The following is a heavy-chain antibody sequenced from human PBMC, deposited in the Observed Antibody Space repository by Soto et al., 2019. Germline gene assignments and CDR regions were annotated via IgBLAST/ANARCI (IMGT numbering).Heavy chain of an antibody. J-gene: IGHJ4*02. V-gene: IGHV4-34*01. CDR2: INHSGST. Sequence: SETLSLTCAVYAGSFSGYYWSWIRQPPGKGLEWIGEINHSGSTNYNPSLKSRVTISLETSKNQFSPNLHSVTAADTAVYYCARGFASLDSRGYPGYCFDYWGQGTLVTVSS. CDR1: AGSFSGYY. CDR3: ARGFASLDSRGYPGYCFDY. D-gene: IGHD3-22*01.